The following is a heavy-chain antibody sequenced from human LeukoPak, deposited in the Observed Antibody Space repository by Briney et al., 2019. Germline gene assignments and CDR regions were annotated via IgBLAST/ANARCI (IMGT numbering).Heavy chain of an antibody. CDR1: GGSFSGYY. J-gene: IGHJ4*02. CDR3: ARDGGVTLTGLDY. CDR2: INHSGST. D-gene: IGHD3-9*01. V-gene: IGHV4-34*01. Sequence: SETLSLTCAVYGGSFSGYYWSWIRQPPGKGLEWIGEINHSGSTNYNPSLKSRVTISVDTSKNQFSLKLSSVTAADTAVYYCARDGGVTLTGLDYWGQGTLVTVSS.